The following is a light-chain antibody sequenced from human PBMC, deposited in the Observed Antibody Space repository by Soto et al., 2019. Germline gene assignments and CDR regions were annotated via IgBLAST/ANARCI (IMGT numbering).Light chain of an antibody. CDR3: QQYNNWPPLK. J-gene: IGKJ1*01. CDR2: AAS. CDR1: QGISSY. Sequence: AIRMTQSPSSLSASTVDGVTITCLASQGISSYLAWYQQKPGKAPKLLIYAASTLQSGVPSRFSGSGSGTDFTLTISSLQSEDFAVYYCQQYNNWPPLKFGQGTKVDI. V-gene: IGKV1-8*01.